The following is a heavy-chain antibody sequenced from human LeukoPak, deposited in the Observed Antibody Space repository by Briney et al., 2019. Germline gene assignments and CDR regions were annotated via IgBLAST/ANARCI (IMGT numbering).Heavy chain of an antibody. D-gene: IGHD4-17*01. Sequence: GGSLRLSCAASGFTFSSYAMSWVRQAPGKGLEWVSVLSGSGGSTYYADSVKGRFTISRDNSKNTLYPQMNSLRAEDTAVYYCARDLPYGDALYGMDVWGQGTTVTVSS. CDR3: ARDLPYGDALYGMDV. J-gene: IGHJ6*02. CDR2: LSGSGGST. CDR1: GFTFSSYA. V-gene: IGHV3-23*01.